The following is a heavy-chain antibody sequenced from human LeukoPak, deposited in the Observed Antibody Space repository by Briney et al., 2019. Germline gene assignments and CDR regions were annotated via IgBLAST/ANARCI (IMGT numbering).Heavy chain of an antibody. Sequence: PSETLSLTCTVSGGSISSYYWSWIRQPPGKGLEWIGYIYYSGSTNYNPSLKSRVTISRDTSKNQFSLKLSSVTAADTAVYYCARDGGAHSSAWYSLDYWGQGTLVTVSS. D-gene: IGHD6-13*01. J-gene: IGHJ4*02. CDR3: ARDGGAHSSAWYSLDY. V-gene: IGHV4-59*01. CDR1: GGSISSYY. CDR2: IYYSGST.